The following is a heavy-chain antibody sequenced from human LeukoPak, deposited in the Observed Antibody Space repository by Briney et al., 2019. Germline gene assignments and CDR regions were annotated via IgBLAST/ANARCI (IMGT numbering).Heavy chain of an antibody. D-gene: IGHD6-13*01. J-gene: IGHJ4*02. Sequence: GGSLRLFCAASGFTFSSYSMNWVRQAPGKGLEWVSSISSSSSYIYYADSVKGRFTISRDNAKNSLYLQMNSLRAEDTAVYYCATRHGIAAAGTPDYWGQGTLVTVSS. CDR1: GFTFSSYS. CDR3: ATRHGIAAAGTPDY. V-gene: IGHV3-21*01. CDR2: ISSSSSYI.